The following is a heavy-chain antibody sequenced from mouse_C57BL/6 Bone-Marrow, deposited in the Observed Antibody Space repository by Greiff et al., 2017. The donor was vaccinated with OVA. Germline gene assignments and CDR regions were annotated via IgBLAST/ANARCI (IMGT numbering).Heavy chain of an antibody. CDR2: IYPRSGNT. J-gene: IGHJ4*01. D-gene: IGHD2-1*01. CDR3: ARKGPMVTRAMDY. Sequence: VQLQQSGAELARPGASVKLSCKASGYTFTSYGISWVKQSTGQGPEWIGEIYPRSGNTYYNEKFKGKATLTEDKSSSTAYMELRSLTSEDSAVYFCARKGPMVTRAMDYWGQGTSVTVSS. V-gene: IGHV1-81*01. CDR1: GYTFTSYG.